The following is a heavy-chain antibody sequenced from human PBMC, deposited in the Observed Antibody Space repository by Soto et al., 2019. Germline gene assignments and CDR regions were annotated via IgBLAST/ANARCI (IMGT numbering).Heavy chain of an antibody. Sequence: QVQLQESGPGLVKPSQTLSLTCTVSGGSISSGGYYWSWIRQHPGKGLEWIGYIYYSGSTYYNPSLKSRVTISVDTSKNQFSLKLSSVTAGDTAVYYCARTPNRGYSYGYPWYFDLWGRGTLVTVSS. J-gene: IGHJ2*01. CDR3: ARTPNRGYSYGYPWYFDL. V-gene: IGHV4-31*03. D-gene: IGHD5-18*01. CDR1: GGSISSGGYY. CDR2: IYYSGST.